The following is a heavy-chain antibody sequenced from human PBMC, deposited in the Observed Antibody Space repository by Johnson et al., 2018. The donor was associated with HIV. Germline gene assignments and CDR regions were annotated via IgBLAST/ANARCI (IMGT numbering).Heavy chain of an antibody. J-gene: IGHJ3*01. CDR1: GFTFSSYA. Sequence: VQLVESGGGLVQPGGSLRLSCAASGFTFSSYAMSWVRQAPGKGLEWVSVISGSGGSSYYAESVKGRFTISRDNSKNTLYLQMNSLRVEDPAVYYCASDGESQRRPLRDVFYFWGQGIMVTVSS. V-gene: IGHV3-23*04. CDR3: ASDGESQRRPLRDVFYF. CDR2: ISGSGGSS. D-gene: IGHD6-25*01.